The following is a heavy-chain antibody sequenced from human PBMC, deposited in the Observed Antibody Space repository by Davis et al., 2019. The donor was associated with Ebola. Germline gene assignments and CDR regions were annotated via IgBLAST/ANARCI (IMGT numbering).Heavy chain of an antibody. CDR3: ASRIAVAGQRTYYYYYGMDV. Sequence: GSLRLSCAVYGGSFSGYYWSWIRQPPGKGLEWIGEINHSGSTNYNPSLKSRVTISVDTSKNQFSLKLSSVTAADTAVYYCASRIAVAGQRTYYYYYGMDVWGQGTTVTVSS. CDR1: GGSFSGYY. CDR2: INHSGST. V-gene: IGHV4-34*01. D-gene: IGHD6-19*01. J-gene: IGHJ6*02.